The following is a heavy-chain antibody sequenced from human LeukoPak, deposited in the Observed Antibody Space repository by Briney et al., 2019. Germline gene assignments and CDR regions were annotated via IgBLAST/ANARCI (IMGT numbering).Heavy chain of an antibody. CDR3: ARGWWDLGEIPF. Sequence: APVKVSCKGSGYTFSAYVLHWVRQAPGQSLEWMGWINGGNGETRYSENFHGRVTITRDAPAKTSYMELSSLGLEDTAVYYCARGWWDLGEIPFWGQGTLVTVSS. V-gene: IGHV1-3*01. CDR2: INGGNGET. D-gene: IGHD1-26*01. CDR1: GYTFSAYV. J-gene: IGHJ4*02.